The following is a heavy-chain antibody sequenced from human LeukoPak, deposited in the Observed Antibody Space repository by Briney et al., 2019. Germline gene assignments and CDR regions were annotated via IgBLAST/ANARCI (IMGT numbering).Heavy chain of an antibody. Sequence: SETLSLTCAVYGGSFSGYYWSWIRQPPGKGLEWIGEINHSGSTNYNPPLKSRVTISVDTSKNQFSLKLSSVTAADTAVYYCARGRSRITIFGVVRRHLDYWGQGTLVTVSS. V-gene: IGHV4-34*01. CDR3: ARGRSRITIFGVVRRHLDY. CDR2: INHSGST. CDR1: GGSFSGYY. D-gene: IGHD3-3*01. J-gene: IGHJ4*02.